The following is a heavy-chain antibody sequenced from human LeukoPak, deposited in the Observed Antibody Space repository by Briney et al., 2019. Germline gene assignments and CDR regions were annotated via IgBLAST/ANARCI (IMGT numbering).Heavy chain of an antibody. CDR3: ARGGYSGYGFDY. Sequence: SETLSLTCTVSGGSISSYYWSWIRQPPGKGLEWVGYIYYSGGTNYNPSLKSRVTISVDTSKNQFSLKLSSVTAADTAVYYCARGGYSGYGFDYWGQGTLVTVSS. J-gene: IGHJ4*02. D-gene: IGHD5-12*01. CDR1: GGSISSYY. CDR2: IYYSGGT. V-gene: IGHV4-59*01.